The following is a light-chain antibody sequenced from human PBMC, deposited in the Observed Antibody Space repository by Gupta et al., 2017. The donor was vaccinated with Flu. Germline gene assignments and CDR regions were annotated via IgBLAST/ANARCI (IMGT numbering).Light chain of an antibody. J-gene: IGKJ2*01. CDR3: QQYNNWPQT. CDR1: QSVSSN. Sequence: GERATLSCRASQSVSSNLAWYQHKPGQAPRLLIYGASTRATGIPTRFSGSGSGTEFTLTISSLQSEDFAVYYCQQYNNWPQTFGQGTKLEIK. V-gene: IGKV3-15*01. CDR2: GAS.